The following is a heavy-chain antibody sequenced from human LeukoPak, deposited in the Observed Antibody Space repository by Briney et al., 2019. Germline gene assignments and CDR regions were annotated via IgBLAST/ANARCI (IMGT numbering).Heavy chain of an antibody. J-gene: IGHJ6*03. CDR2: IYYSGST. Sequence: SGTLSLTCSVSGGSINSYYWSWIRQPPGKGLEWIGYIYYSGSTNYNPSLKSRVTISVDTSKNQFSLKLSSVTAADTAVYFCARGRGATVSPSSYYYCMDVWGKGTTVTVSS. D-gene: IGHD4-11*01. V-gene: IGHV4-59*08. CDR3: ARGRGATVSPSSYYYCMDV. CDR1: GGSINSYY.